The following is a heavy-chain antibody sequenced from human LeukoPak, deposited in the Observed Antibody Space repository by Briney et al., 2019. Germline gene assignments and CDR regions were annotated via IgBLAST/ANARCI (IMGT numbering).Heavy chain of an antibody. CDR2: INHSGST. Sequence: SETLSLTCAVYGGSFSGYYWSWIRQPPGKGLEWIGEINHSGSTNYNPSLKSRVTISVDTSKSQFSLKLSSVTAADTAVYYCASRGSYSSSWTLDYWGQGTLVTVSS. D-gene: IGHD6-13*01. CDR1: GGSFSGYY. V-gene: IGHV4-34*01. J-gene: IGHJ4*02. CDR3: ASRGSYSSSWTLDY.